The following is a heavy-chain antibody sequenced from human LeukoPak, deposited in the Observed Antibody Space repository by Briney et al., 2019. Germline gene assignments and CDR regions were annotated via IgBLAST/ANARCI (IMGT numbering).Heavy chain of an antibody. CDR1: GFTFNNYG. Sequence: GGSLRLSCAASGFTFNNYGMNWVRQAPGKGLEWVSAISSSGGRTYYAGSVQGRFTISRENSKNTLYLQMNSLRAEDTAVYYCARGGSYLSAFDIWGQGTMVTVSS. D-gene: IGHD1-26*01. CDR2: ISSSGGRT. J-gene: IGHJ3*02. CDR3: ARGGSYLSAFDI. V-gene: IGHV3-23*01.